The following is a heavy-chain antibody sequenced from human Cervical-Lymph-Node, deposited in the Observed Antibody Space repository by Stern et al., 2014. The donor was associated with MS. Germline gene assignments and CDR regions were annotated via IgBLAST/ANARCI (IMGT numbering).Heavy chain of an antibody. V-gene: IGHV3-66*01. Sequence: EMQLVESGGTLVQPGGSLRLSCAASGSTVNSNYMTWVRQAPGKGLEWVPFFYSGFSPYYAESVKGRFSFSIDNSKNPLFLHMNNLRVEDTAMYYCTREMAARRLDPWGQGTLVIVSA. CDR1: GSTVNSNY. CDR2: FYSGFSP. CDR3: TREMAARRLDP. D-gene: IGHD5-24*01. J-gene: IGHJ5*02.